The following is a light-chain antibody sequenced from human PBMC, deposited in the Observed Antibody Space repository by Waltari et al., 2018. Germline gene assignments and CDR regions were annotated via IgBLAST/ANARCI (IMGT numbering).Light chain of an antibody. CDR2: DVN. CDR1: SSDIGAYNF. V-gene: IGLV2-14*03. J-gene: IGLJ1*01. Sequence: QSALTQPASVSGSPGQSITISCTGTSSDIGAYNFVSWYQKHPGKAPKVMIYDVNHRPSGFASRFSGSKSVNTASLTISVLQAEDEADYYCSSYTTGSTRYVFGSGTKVTVL. CDR3: SSYTTGSTRYV.